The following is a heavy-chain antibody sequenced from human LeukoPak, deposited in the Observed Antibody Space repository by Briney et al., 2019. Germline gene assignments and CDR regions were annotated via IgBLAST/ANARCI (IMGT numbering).Heavy chain of an antibody. CDR2: ISADSYYT. J-gene: IGHJ4*02. V-gene: IGHV3-23*01. Sequence: GGSLRLSCAASGFTFTYSAMTWVRQAPGKGLEWVSAISADSYYTYYADSVQGRFTISRDNSKNTLYLHMNSLRAEDTALYFCANFVDTSMGGNDYWGQGTLVTVSS. D-gene: IGHD5-18*01. CDR1: GFTFTYSA. CDR3: ANFVDTSMGGNDY.